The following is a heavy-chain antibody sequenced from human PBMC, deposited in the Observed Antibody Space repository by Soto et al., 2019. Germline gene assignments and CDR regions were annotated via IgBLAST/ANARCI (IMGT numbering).Heavy chain of an antibody. J-gene: IGHJ4*02. D-gene: IGHD3-22*01. V-gene: IGHV2-5*02. CDR3: AHSPMIWDY. CDR1: GFSLSTRGVG. CDR2: IYWDDDK. Sequence: QITLKESGPTLVKPTQTLTLTCIFSGFSLSTRGVGVGWIRQPPGKALEWLALIYWDDDKRYSPSLKSRLTITKYASKNQVVLTMTNMDPVDTATYYCAHSPMIWDYWGQGTLVTVSS.